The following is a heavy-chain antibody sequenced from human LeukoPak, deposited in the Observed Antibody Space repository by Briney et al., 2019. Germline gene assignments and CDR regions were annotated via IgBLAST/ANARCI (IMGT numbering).Heavy chain of an antibody. Sequence: GGSLRLSCLVSGFTFSSYGMNWVRQAPGKGLQWISGINGRGNNTDYAESVKGRFTISRDNAKNSLYLQMNSLRAEDTAVYYCARVSVTITMVRGALNDWGQGTLVTVSS. CDR3: ARVSVTITMVRGALND. D-gene: IGHD3-10*01. J-gene: IGHJ4*02. V-gene: IGHV3-21*01. CDR2: INGRGNNT. CDR1: GFTFSSYG.